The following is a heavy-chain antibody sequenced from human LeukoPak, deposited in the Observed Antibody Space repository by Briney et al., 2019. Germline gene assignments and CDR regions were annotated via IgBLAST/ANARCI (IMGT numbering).Heavy chain of an antibody. Sequence: GGSLRLSCAASGFTFSSYAMHWVRQAPGKGLEWVAVISYDGSNKYYADSVKGRFTISRDNSKNTLYLQMNSLRAEDTAVYYCAREGPRWNSNGQDHYYYMDVWGTGTTVTVSS. J-gene: IGHJ6*03. D-gene: IGHD4-11*01. CDR1: GFTFSSYA. V-gene: IGHV3-30*01. CDR2: ISYDGSNK. CDR3: AREGPRWNSNGQDHYYYMDV.